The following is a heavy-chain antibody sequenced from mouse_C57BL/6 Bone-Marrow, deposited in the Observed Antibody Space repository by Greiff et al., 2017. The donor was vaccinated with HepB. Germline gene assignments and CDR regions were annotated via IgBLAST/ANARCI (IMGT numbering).Heavy chain of an antibody. CDR2: IWRGGST. J-gene: IGHJ3*01. V-gene: IGHV2-5*01. Sequence: VKLVESGPGLVQPSQSLSITCTVSGFSFTSYGVHWVRQSPGKGLEWLGVIWRGGSTDYNAAFMSRLSITKDNSKSQVFFKMNSLQADDTAIYYCAKTGDYGSSPFAYWGQGTLVTVSA. D-gene: IGHD1-1*01. CDR3: AKTGDYGSSPFAY. CDR1: GFSFTSYG.